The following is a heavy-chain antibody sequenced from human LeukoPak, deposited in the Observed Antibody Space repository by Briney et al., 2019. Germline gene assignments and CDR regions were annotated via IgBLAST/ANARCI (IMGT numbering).Heavy chain of an antibody. V-gene: IGHV3-53*01. Sequence: GGSLRLSCAASGFTVSSNYMSWVRQAPGPGLEWVSVIYSGGSTYYADSVKGRFTISRDNSKNTLYLQMNSLRAEDTAVYYCARDDSSDAFDIWGQGTMVTVSS. CDR1: GFTVSSNY. J-gene: IGHJ3*02. CDR3: ARDDSSDAFDI. CDR2: IYSGGST. D-gene: IGHD3-22*01.